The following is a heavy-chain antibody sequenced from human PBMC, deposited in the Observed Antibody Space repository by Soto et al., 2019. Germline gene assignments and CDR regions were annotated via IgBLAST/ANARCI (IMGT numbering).Heavy chain of an antibody. J-gene: IGHJ4*02. D-gene: IGHD3-3*01. CDR1: GDSVSSNSAA. Sequence: SQTLSLTCAISGDSVSSNSAAWNWIRQSPSRGLEWLGRTYYRSKWYNDYAVSVKSRITINPDTPKNQFSLRLNSVTPEDTAVYYCARSSYYDFWSGPDFDYWGQGTLVTVSS. CDR3: ARSSYYDFWSGPDFDY. CDR2: TYYRSKWYN. V-gene: IGHV6-1*01.